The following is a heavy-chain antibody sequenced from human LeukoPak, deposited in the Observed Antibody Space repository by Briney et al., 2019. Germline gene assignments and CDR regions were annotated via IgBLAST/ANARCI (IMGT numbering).Heavy chain of an antibody. Sequence: SETLSLTCTVSGGSISRYYWSWIRQPPGKGLEWIGYIYYSGSTNYNPSLKSRVTISVDTSKNQFSLKLSSVTAAGTAVYYCARVVYSYGFFDYWGQGTLVTVSS. D-gene: IGHD5-18*01. CDR1: GGSISRYY. V-gene: IGHV4-59*01. CDR2: IYYSGST. CDR3: ARVVYSYGFFDY. J-gene: IGHJ4*02.